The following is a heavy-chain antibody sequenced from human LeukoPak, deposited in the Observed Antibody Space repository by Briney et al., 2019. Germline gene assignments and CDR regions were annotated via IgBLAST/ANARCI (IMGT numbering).Heavy chain of an antibody. V-gene: IGHV3-33*01. D-gene: IGHD3-22*01. Sequence: GGSLRLSCAASGFTFSSYGMHWVRQAPGKGLEWVAVIWYDESNKFYADSVKGRFTISRDNSKNTLYLQMNSLRAEDTAVYYCARDRIIVVPDYYFDYWDQGTLVTVSS. J-gene: IGHJ4*02. CDR3: ARDRIIVVPDYYFDY. CDR1: GFTFSSYG. CDR2: IWYDESNK.